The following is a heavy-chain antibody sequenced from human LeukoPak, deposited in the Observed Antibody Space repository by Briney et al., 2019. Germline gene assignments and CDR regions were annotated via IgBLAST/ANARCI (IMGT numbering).Heavy chain of an antibody. Sequence: KPSETLSLTCAVYGGSFSGYYWSWIRQPPGKGLEWIGEINHSGSTNYNPSLKSRVTISVDTSKNQFSLKLSSVTAADTAVYYCARGPYYGSGSYPVYWGQGTLVTVSS. J-gene: IGHJ4*02. CDR2: INHSGST. D-gene: IGHD3-10*01. CDR3: ARGPYYGSGSYPVY. CDR1: GGSFSGYY. V-gene: IGHV4-34*01.